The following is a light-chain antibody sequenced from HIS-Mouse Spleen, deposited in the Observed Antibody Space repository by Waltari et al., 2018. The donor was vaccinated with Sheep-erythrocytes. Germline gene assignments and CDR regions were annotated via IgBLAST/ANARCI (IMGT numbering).Light chain of an antibody. V-gene: IGLV3-21*02. CDR2: DDS. Sequence: SYVLTQPPSVSVAPGQTARITCGGNNIGSKSVHWYQQKPGQAPVLVVYDDSDRPSGVPWRFSGSNFGNTATLTISRVEAGDEADYYCQVWDSSSDHPYVFGTGTKVTVL. J-gene: IGLJ1*01. CDR1: NIGSKS. CDR3: QVWDSSSDHPYV.